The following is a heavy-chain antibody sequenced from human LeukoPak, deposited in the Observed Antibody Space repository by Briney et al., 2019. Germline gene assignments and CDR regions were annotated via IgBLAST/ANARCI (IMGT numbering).Heavy chain of an antibody. V-gene: IGHV4-39*01. CDR2: IYYSGGT. CDR3: ARRLSTYSSSPYFDY. D-gene: IGHD6-6*01. Sequence: SETLSLTCTVSGGSISSSSYYWGWIRQPPGKGLEWIGGIYYSGGTYYNPSLKSRVTISVDTSKNQFSLKLSSVTAADTAVYYCARRLSTYSSSPYFDYWGQGTLVTVSS. J-gene: IGHJ4*02. CDR1: GGSISSSSYY.